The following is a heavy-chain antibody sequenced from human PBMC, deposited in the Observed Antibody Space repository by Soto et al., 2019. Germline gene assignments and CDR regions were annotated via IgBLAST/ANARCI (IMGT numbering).Heavy chain of an antibody. J-gene: IGHJ6*02. Sequence: GGSLRLSCAASGFTFSSYGMHWVRQAPGKGLEWVAVIWYDGSNKYYADSVKGRFTISRDNSKNTLYLQMNSLRAEDTAVYYCARGGIAGAHPYGMDVWGQGTTVTVSS. V-gene: IGHV3-33*01. D-gene: IGHD1-26*01. CDR1: GFTFSSYG. CDR2: IWYDGSNK. CDR3: ARGGIAGAHPYGMDV.